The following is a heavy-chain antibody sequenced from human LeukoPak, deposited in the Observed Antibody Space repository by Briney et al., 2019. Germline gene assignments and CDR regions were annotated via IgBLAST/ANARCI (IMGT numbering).Heavy chain of an antibody. V-gene: IGHV1-69*13. Sequence: SVKVSCKASGYSFTSYAISWVRQAPGQGLEWMGGIIPIFGTANYAQKFQGRVTITADESTSTAYMELSSLRSEDTAVYYCARVAAVAGTVNYYYGMDVWGQGTTVTVSS. CDR3: ARVAAVAGTVNYYYGMDV. CDR1: GYSFTSYA. D-gene: IGHD6-19*01. J-gene: IGHJ6*02. CDR2: IIPIFGTA.